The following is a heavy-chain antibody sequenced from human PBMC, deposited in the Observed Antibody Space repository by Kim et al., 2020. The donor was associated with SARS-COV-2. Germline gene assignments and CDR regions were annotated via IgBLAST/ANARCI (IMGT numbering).Heavy chain of an antibody. V-gene: IGHV3-11*06. D-gene: IGHD3-10*01. CDR1: GFTFSDYY. CDR2: ISSSSSYT. J-gene: IGHJ4*02. CDR3: ARDDYGSGSLVDY. Sequence: GGSLRLSCAASGFTFSDYYMSWIRQAPGKGLEWVSYISSSSSYTNYADSVKGRFTISRDNAKNSLYLQMNSLRAEDTAVYYCARDDYGSGSLVDYWGQGTLVTVSS.